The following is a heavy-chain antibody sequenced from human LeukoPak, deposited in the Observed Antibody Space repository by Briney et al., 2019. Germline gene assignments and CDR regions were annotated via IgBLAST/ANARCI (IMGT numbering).Heavy chain of an antibody. D-gene: IGHD6-13*01. V-gene: IGHV3-23*01. J-gene: IGHJ4*02. CDR2: ISGSGDST. CDR3: ATGIDVQQHLLPFDY. CDR1: GFTFSNYA. Sequence: PGGSLRLSCAASGFTFSNYAVTWVRQAPGKGLEWVSAISGSGDSTFYADSVKGRFTISRDNSKNTLSLQMNSLRAEDTALYYCATGIDVQQHLLPFDYWGQGTGLSVSS.